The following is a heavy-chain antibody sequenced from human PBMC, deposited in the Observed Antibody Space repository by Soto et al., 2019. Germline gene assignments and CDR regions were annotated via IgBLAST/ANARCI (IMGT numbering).Heavy chain of an antibody. D-gene: IGHD6-19*01. CDR2: INQDGSEK. Sequence: SLRLSCAASGFTFSSYWMNWVRQAPGKGLEWVANINQDGSEKYYVDSVKGRFTISRDNAKNSLYLQMNRLRADDTAVYFCAKSLVTPSDAFDLRGRGTLVTVSS. V-gene: IGHV3-7*03. CDR3: AKSLVTPSDAFDL. J-gene: IGHJ3*01. CDR1: GFTFSSYW.